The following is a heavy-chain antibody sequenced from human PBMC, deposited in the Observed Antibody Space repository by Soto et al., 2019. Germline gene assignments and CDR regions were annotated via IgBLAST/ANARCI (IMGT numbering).Heavy chain of an antibody. CDR1: GFTFISYE. J-gene: IGHJ6*02. V-gene: IGHV3-48*03. CDR3: ARVSNSRPAPVV. D-gene: IGHD5-18*01. Sequence: GGSLRLSCAASGFTFISYEMNWVRQAPGKGLEWVSYIGGSGSAIYYADSVKGRFTISRDNARNSLYLQMNSLRAEDTAVYYCARVSNSRPAPVVWGQGTAVTVSS. CDR2: IGGSGSAI.